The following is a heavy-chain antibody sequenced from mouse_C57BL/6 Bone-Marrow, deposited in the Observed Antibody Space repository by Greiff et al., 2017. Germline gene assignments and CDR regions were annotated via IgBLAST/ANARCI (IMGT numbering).Heavy chain of an antibody. J-gene: IGHJ4*01. CDR3: ARSGLRPYAMDY. V-gene: IGHV1-53*01. D-gene: IGHD2-4*01. CDR1: GYTFTSYW. CDR2: INPSNGGT. Sequence: VQLQQPGTELVKPGASVKLSCKASGYTFTSYWMHWVKQRPGQGLEWIGNINPSNGGTKYTEKFKSKATLTVDKSSRTAYMQLSILTSEDSAVYYCARSGLRPYAMDYWGQGTSVTVSS.